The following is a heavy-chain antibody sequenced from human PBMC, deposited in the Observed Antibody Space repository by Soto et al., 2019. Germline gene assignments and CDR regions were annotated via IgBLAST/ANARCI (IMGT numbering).Heavy chain of an antibody. CDR2: IKSDGSGT. CDR3: ARGDGDYYDGNGYLGRH. V-gene: IGHV3-74*01. Sequence: GSLRLSCAASGFTFSSYWMHWVRQAPGKGLVWVSRIKSDGSGTSYADSVKGRLTISRDNAKNTLYLQMNSLRAEDTAVYYCARGDGDYYDGNGYLGRHWGQGTLVTVPQ. J-gene: IGHJ4*02. CDR1: GFTFSSYW. D-gene: IGHD3-22*01.